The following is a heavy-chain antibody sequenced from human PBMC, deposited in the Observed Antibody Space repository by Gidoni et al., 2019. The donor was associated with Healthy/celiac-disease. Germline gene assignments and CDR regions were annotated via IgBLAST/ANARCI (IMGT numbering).Heavy chain of an antibody. Sequence: QVQLQESGPGLVKPSETLSLTCTVSVCSLSSYYWSWIRQPPGKGLEWIGYIYYSGSTNYNPSLKSRVTISVDTSKNQFSLKLSSVNAADTAVYYCARHGCSSTSCYYFEYWGQGTLVTVSS. V-gene: IGHV4-59*08. J-gene: IGHJ4*02. CDR1: VCSLSSYY. CDR3: ARHGCSSTSCYYFEY. D-gene: IGHD2-2*01. CDR2: IYYSGST.